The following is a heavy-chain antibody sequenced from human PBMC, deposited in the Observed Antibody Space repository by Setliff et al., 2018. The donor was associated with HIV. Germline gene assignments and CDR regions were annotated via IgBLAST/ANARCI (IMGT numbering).Heavy chain of an antibody. Sequence: SETLSLTCAVSGGSISSSNWWSWVRQPPGKGLEWIGEIYHSGSTNYNPSLKSRVTISVDKSKNQFSLNLSSVTAADTAVYYCARDLKSRSYSPGAFDIWGQGTMVTVSS. J-gene: IGHJ3*02. V-gene: IGHV4-4*02. CDR3: ARDLKSRSYSPGAFDI. D-gene: IGHD3-10*01. CDR1: GGSISSSNW. CDR2: IYHSGST.